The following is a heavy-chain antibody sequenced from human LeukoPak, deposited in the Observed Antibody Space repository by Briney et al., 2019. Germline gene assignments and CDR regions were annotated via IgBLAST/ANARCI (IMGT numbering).Heavy chain of an antibody. CDR3: ARDSVWQLYLSPDDAFDI. D-gene: IGHD1-1*01. CDR1: GFTFSRYS. V-gene: IGHV3-30*04. J-gene: IGHJ3*02. Sequence: GGSLRLSCTASGFTFSRYSMHWVRQAPGKGLEWVAVISYDGTNKYHADSVKGRFSISRDNSKNTQYLQMKGLRAEDTAVYYCARDSVWQLYLSPDDAFDIWGQGTMVTVSS. CDR2: ISYDGTNK.